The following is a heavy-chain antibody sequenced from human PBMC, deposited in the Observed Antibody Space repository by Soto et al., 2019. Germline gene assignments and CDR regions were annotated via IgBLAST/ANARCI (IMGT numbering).Heavy chain of an antibody. Sequence: QVQLVESGGGVVQPGRSLRLSCAASGFIFSNFGMHWVRQAPGKGLEWVAVIWYDGSNEYYADSVKGRFTISKDNSKNTLYLQMNSLRAEDTAVYYCARDDIPGRAVATYGMDVWGQGPTVTVSS. J-gene: IGHJ6*02. CDR1: GFIFSNFG. V-gene: IGHV3-33*01. D-gene: IGHD6-19*01. CDR3: ARDDIPGRAVATYGMDV. CDR2: IWYDGSNE.